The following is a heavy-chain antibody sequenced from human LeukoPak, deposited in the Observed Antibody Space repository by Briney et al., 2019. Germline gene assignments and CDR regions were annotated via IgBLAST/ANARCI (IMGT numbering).Heavy chain of an antibody. D-gene: IGHD1-14*01. J-gene: IGHJ5*02. Sequence: SETLSLTCAVYGGSFSGYYWSWIRQPPGKGLEWIGEINHSGSTNYNPSLKSRVTISVDTSKNQFSLKLSSVTAADTAVYYCARGEPQNWFDPWGQGTLVTVSS. CDR3: ARGEPQNWFDP. CDR2: INHSGST. V-gene: IGHV4-34*01. CDR1: GGSFSGYY.